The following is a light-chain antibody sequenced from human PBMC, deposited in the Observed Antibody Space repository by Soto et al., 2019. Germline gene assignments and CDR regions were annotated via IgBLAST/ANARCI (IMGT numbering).Light chain of an antibody. CDR3: QQAASFPIT. CDR2: TAS. V-gene: IGKV1-12*01. Sequence: DIQMTQSPSSVSASVGHSVTITCRASQGVSTWLAWYQQKPGKAPNLLIYTASSLQSGVPSRFSGSGSGTDFTLTINGLQPEDFATYYCQQAASFPITFGQGTRLEIK. J-gene: IGKJ5*01. CDR1: QGVSTW.